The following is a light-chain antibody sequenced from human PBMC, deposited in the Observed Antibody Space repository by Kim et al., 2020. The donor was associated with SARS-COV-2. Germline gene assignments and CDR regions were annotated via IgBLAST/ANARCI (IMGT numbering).Light chain of an antibody. CDR2: GAS. V-gene: IGKV1-17*01. J-gene: IGKJ1*01. CDR1: QAIRSE. Sequence: DIQMTQSPSSLSASVGDRVTITCRASQAIRSELGWYQQSAGKAPKRLIYGASSVESGVPSRFSGSGSGTEFTLTITSLQPDDFATYYCQQHSTYPLTFGQGTKVEIK. CDR3: QQHSTYPLT.